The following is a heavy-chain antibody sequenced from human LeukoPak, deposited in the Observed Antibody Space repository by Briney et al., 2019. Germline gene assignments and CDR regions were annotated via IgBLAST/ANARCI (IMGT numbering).Heavy chain of an antibody. CDR1: GFTVSGNY. CDR3: ARGRNYDSSGYHDAFDI. V-gene: IGHV3-66*01. CDR2: IYSGGGT. D-gene: IGHD3-22*01. J-gene: IGHJ3*02. Sequence: GGSLRLSCAAYGFTVSGNYMSWVRQAPGKGLEWVSVIYSGGGTYYADSLKGRFTISRDNSKNTLYRQMNSLRAEDTAVYYCARGRNYDSSGYHDAFDIWGQGTMVTVSS.